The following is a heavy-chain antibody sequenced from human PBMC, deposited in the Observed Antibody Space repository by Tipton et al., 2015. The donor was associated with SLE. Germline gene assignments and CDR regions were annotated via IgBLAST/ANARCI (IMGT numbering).Heavy chain of an antibody. J-gene: IGHJ1*01. CDR2: IYTSGST. CDR1: GGSISSYY. D-gene: IGHD5-24*01. CDR3: ARGGRDGYERGYFQH. V-gene: IGHV4-4*07. Sequence: TLSLTCTVSGGSISSYYWSWIRLPAGEGLGWIGRIYTSGSTNYKPPLQRRVTISVDTSKNQFSLKLSSVTAADTAVYYCARGGRDGYERGYFQHWGQGSLVIVPS.